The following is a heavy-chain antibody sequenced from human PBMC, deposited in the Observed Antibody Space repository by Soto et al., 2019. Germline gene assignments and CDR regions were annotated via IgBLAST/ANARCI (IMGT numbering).Heavy chain of an antibody. D-gene: IGHD3-22*01. CDR3: VRPFYDLDSRPPFDH. J-gene: IGHJ4*02. Sequence: ASVKVSCKASGYTFTSYGISWVRQAPGQGLEWMGWISGYNGNVNYAQKFQDRVTMTTDTSTSTAYMELRSLTSDDTAVYYCVRPFYDLDSRPPFDHWGPGTLVTVSS. CDR1: GYTFTSYG. V-gene: IGHV1-18*01. CDR2: ISGYNGNV.